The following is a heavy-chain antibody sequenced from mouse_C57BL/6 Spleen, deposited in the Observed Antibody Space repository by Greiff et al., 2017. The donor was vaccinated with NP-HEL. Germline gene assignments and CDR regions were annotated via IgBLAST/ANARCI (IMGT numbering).Heavy chain of an antibody. V-gene: IGHV5-4*01. J-gene: IGHJ1*03. D-gene: IGHD2-3*01. CDR2: ISDGGSYT. CDR3: AAGGDGYYRYFDV. CDR1: GFTFSSYA. Sequence: EVQLVESGGGLVKPGGSLKLSCAASGFTFSSYAMSWVRRTPEKRLEWVATISDGGSYTYYPDNVKGRFTISRDNAKNNLYLQMSHLKSEDTAMYYCAAGGDGYYRYFDVWGTGTTVTVSS.